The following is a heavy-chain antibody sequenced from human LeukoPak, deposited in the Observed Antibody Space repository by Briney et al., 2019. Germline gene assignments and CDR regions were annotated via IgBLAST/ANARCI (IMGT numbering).Heavy chain of an antibody. Sequence: GSLRLSCAASGFTLSSYGMSWVRQAPGKGLEWVSAISGSGGSTYYADSVKGRFTISRDNSKNTLYLQMNSLRAEDTAVYYCAKTLGAYCGGDCYSLDYFDYWGQGTLVTVSS. V-gene: IGHV3-23*01. CDR2: ISGSGGST. CDR1: GFTLSSYG. D-gene: IGHD2-21*02. J-gene: IGHJ4*02. CDR3: AKTLGAYCGGDCYSLDYFDY.